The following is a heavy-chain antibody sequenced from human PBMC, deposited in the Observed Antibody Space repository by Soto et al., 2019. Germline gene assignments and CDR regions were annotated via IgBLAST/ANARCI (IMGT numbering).Heavy chain of an antibody. CDR3: ANLWGDGYNLGQDYNGMDV. D-gene: IGHD5-12*01. Sequence: QLQMVESGGGVVQPGRSLRLSCAASGFSFENYGMHWVRQAPGRGLEWVAIIWYDGSLQYYAAAVKGRFTISRENSKNTLYLEMNSLRAEDTAVYYCANLWGDGYNLGQDYNGMDVWGQGTTVIVSS. CDR2: IWYDGSLQ. V-gene: IGHV3-33*06. J-gene: IGHJ6*02. CDR1: GFSFENYG.